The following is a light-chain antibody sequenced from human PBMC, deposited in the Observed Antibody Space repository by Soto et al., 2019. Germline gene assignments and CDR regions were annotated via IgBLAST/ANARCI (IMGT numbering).Light chain of an antibody. J-gene: IGKJ1*01. V-gene: IGKV1-27*01. Sequence: DIQMTQSPSSLSAFVGDRVTITCRASQGISNYLAWFQQKPGKVPKLLIYAASTLQSGVPARFRGSGSGTVFTLTISRLQPEDVATYYCQKYSSAPQTFGQGTKVEI. CDR2: AAS. CDR3: QKYSSAPQT. CDR1: QGISNY.